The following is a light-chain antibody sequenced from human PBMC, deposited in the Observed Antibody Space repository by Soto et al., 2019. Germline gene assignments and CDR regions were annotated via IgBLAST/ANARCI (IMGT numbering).Light chain of an antibody. J-gene: IGLJ7*01. V-gene: IGLV1-44*01. CDR3: ATWDDDLSAAV. CDR1: SSNIEGNT. Sequence: QSVLTQPPSLSGTPGQSVTISCSGSSSNIEGNTVHWYQHLPGTAPKLLIYIDHNRPSGIPDRFSGSKSGTSASLAISGLQSEDEADYYCATWDDDLSAAVFGGGTQPTVL. CDR2: IDH.